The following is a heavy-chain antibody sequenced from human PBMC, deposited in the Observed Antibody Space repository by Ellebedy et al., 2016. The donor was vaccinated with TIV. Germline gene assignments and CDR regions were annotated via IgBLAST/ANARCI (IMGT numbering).Heavy chain of an antibody. CDR1: GGSISSYY. J-gene: IGHJ3*02. CDR3: ARVVWQLPVSYAFDI. D-gene: IGHD2-15*01. CDR2: ISYSGGT. Sequence: MPSETLSLTCTVSGGSISSYYWSWIRHPPGKGLEWIGYISYSGGTNYNPSLKSRVTISVDTSKNQFSLKLNSVTAADTAFYYCARVVWQLPVSYAFDIWGHGTTVTVSS. V-gene: IGHV4-59*01.